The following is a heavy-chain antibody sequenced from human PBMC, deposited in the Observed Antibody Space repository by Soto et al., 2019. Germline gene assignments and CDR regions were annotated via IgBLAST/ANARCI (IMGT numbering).Heavy chain of an antibody. CDR2: IYHGGST. CDR3: ARARIAVADTAAFDC. CDR1: GGSISSSNW. J-gene: IGHJ4*02. Sequence: QVQLQESGPGLVKPSGTLSLTCAVSGGSISSSNWWSWVRPPPGKGLEWIGEIYHGGSTEYNPSLKSRVTISVEKSKNQFSLKLTSVTAADTAVYYCARARIAVADTAAFDCWGQGTLVTVSS. D-gene: IGHD6-19*01. V-gene: IGHV4-4*02.